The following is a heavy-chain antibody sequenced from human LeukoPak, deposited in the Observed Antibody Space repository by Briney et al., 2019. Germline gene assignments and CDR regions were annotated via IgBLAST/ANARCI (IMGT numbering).Heavy chain of an antibody. D-gene: IGHD1-26*01. CDR1: GYTFTGYY. V-gene: IGHV1-2*04. J-gene: IGHJ5*02. CDR2: IKPNSGGT. CDR3: ARGSSGAMAFNWFDP. Sequence: GASVKVSCKASGYTFTGYYMHWVRQAPGQGLEWMGWIKPNSGGTNYAQKFQGWVTMTRDTSISTAYMELSRLRSDDTAVYYCARGSSGAMAFNWFDPWGQGTLVTVSS.